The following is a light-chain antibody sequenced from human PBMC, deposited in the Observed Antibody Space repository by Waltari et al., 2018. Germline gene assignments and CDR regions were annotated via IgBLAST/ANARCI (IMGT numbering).Light chain of an antibody. V-gene: IGKV3-15*01. CDR3: QQSFSSPWT. Sequence: IVITQSPATLSVSPGEGATHTCKASQSLSSNLAWYQQKPGQLPRLLIYGASTRATGIPDRFSGSGSGTEFTLTVTNLQPDDFATYFCQQSFSSPWTFGQGTTVNI. CDR2: GAS. CDR1: QSLSSN. J-gene: IGKJ1*01.